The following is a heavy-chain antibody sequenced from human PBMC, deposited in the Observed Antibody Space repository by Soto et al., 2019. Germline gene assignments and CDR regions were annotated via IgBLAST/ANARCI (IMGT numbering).Heavy chain of an antibody. V-gene: IGHV4-39*01. CDR2: IYFGGRT. CDR3: ARHLSDSGYDLNY. D-gene: IGHD5-12*01. Sequence: SETLSLTCTVSGRFISSSSYYWGWTRQPPGKGLEWVGSIYFGGRTYYNPSLRSRVTVSVDLSKNQFSLKLSSVTAADTAVYYCARHLSDSGYDLNYWGQGILVTVSS. CDR1: GRFISSSSYY. J-gene: IGHJ4*02.